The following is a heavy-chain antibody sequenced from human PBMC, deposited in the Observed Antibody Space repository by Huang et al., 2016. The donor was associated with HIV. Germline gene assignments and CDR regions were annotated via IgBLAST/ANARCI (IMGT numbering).Heavy chain of an antibody. V-gene: IGHV3-30*18. CDR2: ITYDGKTK. CDR3: AKGGSAAAVLDF. D-gene: IGHD6-13*01. Sequence: QVQLVESGGGVVQPGRSLRISCAASGFTFGSYGMHWVRQAPGKGGAVVAIITYDGKTKDYADSVKGRFSISRDNSKTTVYLQLNSLRVEDTAVYYCAKGGSAAAVLDFWGQGTLVTVSS. CDR1: GFTFGSYG. J-gene: IGHJ4*02.